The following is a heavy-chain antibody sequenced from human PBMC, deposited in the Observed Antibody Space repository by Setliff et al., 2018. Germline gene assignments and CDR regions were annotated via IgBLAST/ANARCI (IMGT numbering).Heavy chain of an antibody. Sequence: GSGPTLVNPGETLTLTCSLSGVSLSASGVGVGWIRQPPGKALEWLALMFWNGGERYNPSLSSRLSIAKDTSRNEVVLTLINLDPLDTATYYCAHRQLGSAAAGASFDFWGRGTLVTVSS. CDR1: GVSLSASGVG. CDR3: AHRQLGSAAAGASFDF. D-gene: IGHD6-13*01. J-gene: IGHJ4*02. V-gene: IGHV2-5*01. CDR2: MFWNGGE.